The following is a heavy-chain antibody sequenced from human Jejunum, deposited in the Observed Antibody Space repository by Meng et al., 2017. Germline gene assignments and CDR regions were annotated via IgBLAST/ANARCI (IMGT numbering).Heavy chain of an antibody. CDR2: IKNDGSRT. V-gene: IGHV3-74*01. Sequence: GESPKISFSASGFTLTTFWMHWVRQVPGKARVWVSGIKNDGSRTTYSDSVKGRFTISRDNAKITLYLQMNSLRAEYTAIYYCVRGVHEYHYSPRRYFYYFDYWGPGTLVTVSS. D-gene: IGHD3-10*01. CDR1: GFTLTTFW. CDR3: VRGVHEYHYSPRRYFYYFDY. J-gene: IGHJ4*02.